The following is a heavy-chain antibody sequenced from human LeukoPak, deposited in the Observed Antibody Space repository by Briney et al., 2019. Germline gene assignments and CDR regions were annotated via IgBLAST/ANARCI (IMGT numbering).Heavy chain of an antibody. V-gene: IGHV3-53*01. Sequence: PGGSLRLSCAASGFTVSSNYMSWVRQAPGKGLEWGSVIYSGGSTYYADSVKGRFTISRDNSKNTLYLQMNSLRAEDTAVYYCASPHTVPYYYSGMDVWGQGTTVTVS. CDR3: ASPHTVPYYYSGMDV. CDR2: IYSGGST. CDR1: GFTVSSNY. D-gene: IGHD4-11*01. J-gene: IGHJ6*02.